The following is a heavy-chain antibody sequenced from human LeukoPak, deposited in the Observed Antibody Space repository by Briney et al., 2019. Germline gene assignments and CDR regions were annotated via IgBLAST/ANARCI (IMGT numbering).Heavy chain of an antibody. D-gene: IGHD6-19*01. CDR3: ARGLLVGGWYEY. CDR1: GFTFSSYA. J-gene: IGHJ4*02. Sequence: PGRSLRLSCAASGFTFSSYAMHWVRQAPGKGLEWVAVISYDGSNKYYADSVKGRFTISRDNSKNTLYLQMNSLRAEDTAVYYCARGLLVGGWYEYWGQGTLVTVSS. V-gene: IGHV3-30*14. CDR2: ISYDGSNK.